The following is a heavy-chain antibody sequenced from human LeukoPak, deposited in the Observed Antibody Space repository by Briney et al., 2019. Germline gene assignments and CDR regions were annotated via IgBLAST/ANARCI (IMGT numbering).Heavy chain of an antibody. V-gene: IGHV3-30*04. CDR1: GFTFSSCV. D-gene: IGHD3-9*01. CDR3: ARDSSGYYIGGYFDY. CDR2: VSYDGSNK. J-gene: IGHJ4*02. Sequence: GGSLRLSCAASGFTFSSCVMHWVRQAPGKGLEWVAVVSYDGSNKYYADSVKGRFTISRDNSKNTLYLDMNSLRAEDTAVYYCARDSSGYYIGGYFDYWGQGTLVTVSS.